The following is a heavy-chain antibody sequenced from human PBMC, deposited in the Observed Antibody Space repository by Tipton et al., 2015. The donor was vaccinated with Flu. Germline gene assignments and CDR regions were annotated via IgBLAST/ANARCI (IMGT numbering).Heavy chain of an antibody. CDR2: IYYSGST. D-gene: IGHD4-11*01. J-gene: IGHJ5*01. CDR3: ARRDYSNYVSVPKNWFDS. Sequence: TLSLTCTVSGGSISSGGAYWSWIRQHPGKGLEWIGCIYYSGSTYYNPSLRSRVTMLVDRSKNQFSLKLSFVTAADTAVYYCARRDYSNYVSVPKNWFDSWGQGILVTVSS. V-gene: IGHV4-31*03. CDR1: GGSISSGGAY.